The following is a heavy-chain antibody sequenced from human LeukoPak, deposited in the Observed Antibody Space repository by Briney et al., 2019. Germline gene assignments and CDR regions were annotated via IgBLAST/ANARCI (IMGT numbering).Heavy chain of an antibody. CDR2: INPNSGGT. J-gene: IGHJ4*02. D-gene: IGHD2-2*01. V-gene: IGHV1-2*02. CDR3: ARESDQLLFW. Sequence: ASVKVSCKASGYSFTGYNMHWVRQAPGQGLEWMGWINPNSGGTNFAQNFQGRVTMTRDMSINTVYMELSRLRSDDTAVYYCARESDQLLFWWGQGTLVTVSS. CDR1: GYSFTGYN.